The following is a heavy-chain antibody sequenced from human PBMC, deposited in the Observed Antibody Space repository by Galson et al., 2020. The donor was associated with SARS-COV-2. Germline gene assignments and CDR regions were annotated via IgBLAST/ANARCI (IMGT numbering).Heavy chain of an antibody. CDR1: GFTVSSNY. Sequence: GESLKIPCVAPGFTVSSNYMSLVRQAPGKGLEWVSVNYSVGSTYYADSVKGRFTISRDNSKNTLYLQMNTLRAEDTAVYYCARHPYGGNSWGQGTLVTVSS. CDR2: NYSVGST. J-gene: IGHJ4*02. V-gene: IGHV3-53*01. D-gene: IGHD4-17*01. CDR3: ARHPYGGNS.